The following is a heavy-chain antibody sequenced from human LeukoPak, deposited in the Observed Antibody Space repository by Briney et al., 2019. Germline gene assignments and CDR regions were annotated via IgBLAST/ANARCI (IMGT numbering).Heavy chain of an antibody. CDR2: INPSGGST. Sequence: GASVTVSCKASGYTFTSYYMHWVRQAPGQGLEWMGIINPSGGSTSYAQKFQGRVTMTRDTSTSTVYMELSSLRSEDTAVYYCARVESSGFFRYYYYYGMDVWGQGTTVTVSS. V-gene: IGHV1-46*01. D-gene: IGHD6-19*01. J-gene: IGHJ6*02. CDR1: GYTFTSYY. CDR3: ARVESSGFFRYYYYYGMDV.